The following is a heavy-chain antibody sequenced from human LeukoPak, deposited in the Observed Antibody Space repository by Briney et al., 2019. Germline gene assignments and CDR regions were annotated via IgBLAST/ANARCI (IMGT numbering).Heavy chain of an antibody. Sequence: GGSLRLSCAASGFSFSNYAMSWVGQAPGKGLEWVSGISGSGGNTYYADSVKGRFTISRDNSKNTLYLQMSSLRAEDTAVYYCAKDRDITMVRGVTFDWGQGTLVTVSS. CDR2: ISGSGGNT. D-gene: IGHD3-10*01. V-gene: IGHV3-23*01. CDR1: GFSFSNYA. CDR3: AKDRDITMVRGVTFD. J-gene: IGHJ4*02.